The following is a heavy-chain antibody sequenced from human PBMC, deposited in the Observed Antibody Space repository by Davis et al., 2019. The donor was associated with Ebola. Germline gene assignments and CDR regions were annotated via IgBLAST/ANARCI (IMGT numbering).Heavy chain of an antibody. CDR3: ARARDMATIGDYAMDV. CDR2: IIPMLGIA. D-gene: IGHD5-24*01. CDR1: CCTFRSYT. J-gene: IGHJ6*02. V-gene: IGHV1-69*02. Sequence: SVQVSCKASCCTFRSYTISWVRLAPGQGLDWMGRIIPMLGIANYAQKFQGRVTITADISTTAYMELSSLRSEDTAVYYCARARDMATIGDYAMDVWGQGTTVTVSS.